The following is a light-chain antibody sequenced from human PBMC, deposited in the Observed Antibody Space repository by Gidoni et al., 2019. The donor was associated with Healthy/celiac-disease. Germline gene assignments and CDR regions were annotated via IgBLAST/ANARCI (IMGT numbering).Light chain of an antibody. CDR1: QSVSNY. J-gene: IGKJ4*01. Sequence: ELVFTQPPATLSLSPGERATLSCRASQSVSNYLAWYQHKPSQAPRLLIYDASNRATGIPARFSGSGGGTDFTLTISSLEPEDFAVYYCQQHSNWPPLTFGGGTKVEIK. CDR2: DAS. V-gene: IGKV3-11*01. CDR3: QQHSNWPPLT.